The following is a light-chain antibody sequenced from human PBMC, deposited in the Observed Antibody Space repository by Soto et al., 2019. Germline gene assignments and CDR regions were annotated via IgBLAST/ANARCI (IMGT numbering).Light chain of an antibody. CDR2: KAS. J-gene: IGKJ5*01. Sequence: DIQMTQSPSTLSASIGDRVTISCRASQNIGRWLAWYQQKPGKAPKILIYKASSLESGVPSRFSGSGSGTDFTLTISSLQPEDFATYYCQQSYSTPITFGQGTRLEIK. CDR1: QNIGRW. CDR3: QQSYSTPIT. V-gene: IGKV1-5*03.